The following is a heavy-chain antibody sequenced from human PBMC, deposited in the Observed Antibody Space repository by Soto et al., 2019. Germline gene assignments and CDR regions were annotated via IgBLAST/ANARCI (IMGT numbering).Heavy chain of an antibody. V-gene: IGHV1-46*01. J-gene: IGHJ4*02. CDR3: TRALFTTVTTWGYFDS. CDR2: VNPSSGRT. Sequence: QVQLVQSGTEVKKPGASVRVSCTASGYPFTNYYIHWGRQAPGQGPEWMGIVNPSSGRTTYAQTFQGRVTMTTDTSTSTVYMEMNSLRSADTAMYYCTRALFTTVTTWGYFDSWGQGTLVTVSS. D-gene: IGHD4-17*01. CDR1: GYPFTNYY.